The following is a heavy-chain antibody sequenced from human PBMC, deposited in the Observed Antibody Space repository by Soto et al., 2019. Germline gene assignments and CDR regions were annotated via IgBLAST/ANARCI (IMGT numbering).Heavy chain of an antibody. CDR2: ISAYSGST. D-gene: IGHD6-13*01. CDR3: ARGFTKSSSWPYYFDY. CDR1: GYTFTTYG. V-gene: IGHV1-18*01. J-gene: IGHJ4*02. Sequence: QVQLVQSGAEVKKPGASVKVSCKASGYTFTTYGISWVRQAPGQGLEWMGWISAYSGSTKFAQKLQGRVTMTTDTSRTTAYMELRSLTSDDTGVYYCARGFTKSSSWPYYFDYWGQGTLVTVSS.